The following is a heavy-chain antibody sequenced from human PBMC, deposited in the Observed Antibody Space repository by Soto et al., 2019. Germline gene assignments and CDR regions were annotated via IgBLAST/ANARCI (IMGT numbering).Heavy chain of an antibody. D-gene: IGHD3-9*01. Sequence: WGSLRLSCAAFGFTLDKYTMGWVRQAPGKGLEWVAESFSSGGTQYADSVKGRFTISRDNSRNMVFLQMNGLRVEDTALYYCARDRDPDGIWTFDSWGQGALVTVSS. V-gene: IGHV3-53*01. CDR2: SFSSGGT. J-gene: IGHJ4*02. CDR3: ARDRDPDGIWTFDS. CDR1: GFTLDKYT.